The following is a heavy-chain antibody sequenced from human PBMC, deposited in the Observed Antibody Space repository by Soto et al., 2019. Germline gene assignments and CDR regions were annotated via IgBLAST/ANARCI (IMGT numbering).Heavy chain of an antibody. V-gene: IGHV3-30*18. CDR1: GFTFNLYG. CDR2: IAKDGSDI. J-gene: IGHJ4*01. Sequence: GGSLRLSCAASGFTFNLYGMHWVRQAPGKGLEWVAAIAKDGSDIHYTDSVKGRFTISRDNSENTLYLQMNSLRGDDSAVYYCAKAAAYDRSGYYYYFEYWGHGTLVTVSS. CDR3: AKAAAYDRSGYYYYFEY. D-gene: IGHD3-22*01.